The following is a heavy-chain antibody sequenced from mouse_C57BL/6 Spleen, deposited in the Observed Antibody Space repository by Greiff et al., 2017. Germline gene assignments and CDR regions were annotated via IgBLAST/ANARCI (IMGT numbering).Heavy chain of an antibody. V-gene: IGHV5-16*01. J-gene: IGHJ1*03. CDR3: ARDTTVVATYRYFDV. Sequence: EVKVEESEGGLVQPGSSMKLSCTASGFTFSDYYMAWVRQVPEKGLEWVANINYDGSSTYYLDSLKSRFIISRDNAKNILYLQMSSLKSEDTATYYCARDTTVVATYRYFDVWGTGTTVTVSS. CDR2: INYDGSST. CDR1: GFTFSDYY. D-gene: IGHD1-1*01.